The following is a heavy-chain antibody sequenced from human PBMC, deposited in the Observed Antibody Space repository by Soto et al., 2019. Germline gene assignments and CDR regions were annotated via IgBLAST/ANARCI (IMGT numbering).Heavy chain of an antibody. J-gene: IGHJ2*01. Sequence: QVQLVQSGAEVKKPGASVKVSCKASGYTFTSYAMHWVRQAPGQRLEWMGWINAGIGNTKYSQKFQGRVTITRDTSASTAYMELSSLRSEDTAVYYCAREVVVVIATNYWYFDLWGRGTLVTVSS. CDR1: GYTFTSYA. D-gene: IGHD2-21*01. V-gene: IGHV1-3*01. CDR2: INAGIGNT. CDR3: AREVVVVIATNYWYFDL.